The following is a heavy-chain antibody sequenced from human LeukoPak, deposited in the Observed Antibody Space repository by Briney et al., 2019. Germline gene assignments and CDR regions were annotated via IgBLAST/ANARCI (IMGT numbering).Heavy chain of an antibody. D-gene: IGHD6-13*01. J-gene: IGHJ4*02. CDR2: ISGYSGLT. CDR3: ARICCPASATWYPDDY. V-gene: IGHV1-18*01. Sequence: ASVRVSCKASGYTFTTSGISWVRQAPGQGLEWMGWISGYSGLTEFAQQFQGRLTLTSDTSTSTAYMEMRSLTSDDTAVYYCARICCPASATWYPDDYWGQGTLITVSS. CDR1: GYTFTTSG.